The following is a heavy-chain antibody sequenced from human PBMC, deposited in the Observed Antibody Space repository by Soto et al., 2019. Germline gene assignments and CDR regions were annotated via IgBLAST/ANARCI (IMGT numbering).Heavy chain of an antibody. Sequence: PGGSLRLSCATSGFTFSSHSMNWVRQAPGKGLEWVSSISGSGTYTYFAESVKGRCTISRDNAKNSLDLLVNSLTAEDTAVYYCARDGALLAAGMGYWGQGTLVTVSS. D-gene: IGHD6-13*01. V-gene: IGHV3-21*01. CDR2: ISGSGTYT. J-gene: IGHJ4*02. CDR1: GFTFSSHS. CDR3: ARDGALLAAGMGY.